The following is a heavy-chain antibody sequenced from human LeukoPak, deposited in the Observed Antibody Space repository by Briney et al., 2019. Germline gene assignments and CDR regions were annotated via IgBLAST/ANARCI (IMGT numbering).Heavy chain of an antibody. J-gene: IGHJ4*02. CDR3: ARMLLAAYDY. CDR1: GFTFSDYA. V-gene: IGHV3-30-3*01. CDR2: ISKDGSDK. Sequence: PGGSLRLSCAASGFTFSDYAMHWVRQAPGKGLEWVAVISKDGSDKYYPGSVRGRFTISRDNSKNTIYLQMDSLRAEDTAIYYCARMLLAAYDYWGQGTLVTVSS. D-gene: IGHD6-6*01.